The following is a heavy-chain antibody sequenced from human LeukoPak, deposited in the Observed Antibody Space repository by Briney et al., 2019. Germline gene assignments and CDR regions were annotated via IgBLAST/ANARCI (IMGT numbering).Heavy chain of an antibody. J-gene: IGHJ4*02. CDR2: IWYDGSNK. V-gene: IGHV3-30*02. D-gene: IGHD3-22*01. CDR3: AKDLGYYYDSSGYYFDY. Sequence: GGSLRLSCAASGFTFSSYGMHWVRQAPGKGLEWVAVIWYDGSNKYYADSVKGRVTISRDNSKNTLYLQMNSLRAEDTAVYYCAKDLGYYYDSSGYYFDYWGQGTLVTVSS. CDR1: GFTFSSYG.